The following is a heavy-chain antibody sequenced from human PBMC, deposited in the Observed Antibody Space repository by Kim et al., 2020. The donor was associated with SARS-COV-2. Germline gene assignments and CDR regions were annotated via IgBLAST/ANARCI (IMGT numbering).Heavy chain of an antibody. CDR2: IYSGGST. D-gene: IGHD3-16*01. CDR3: ARGVMAYYFDY. CDR1: GFTVSSNY. Sequence: GGSLRLSCAASGFTVSSNYMSWVRQAPGKGLEWVSVIYSGGSTYYADSVKGRFTISRDNSKNTLYLQMNSLRAEDTAVYYCARGVMAYYFDYWGQGTLVTVSS. V-gene: IGHV3-66*01. J-gene: IGHJ4*02.